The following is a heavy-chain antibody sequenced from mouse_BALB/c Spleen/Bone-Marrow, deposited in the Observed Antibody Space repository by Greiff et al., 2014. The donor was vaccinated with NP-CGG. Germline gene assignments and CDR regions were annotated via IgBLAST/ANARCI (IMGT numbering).Heavy chain of an antibody. D-gene: IGHD2-3*01. CDR3: ARGDGYYARFAY. CDR1: GYTFTDYN. V-gene: IGHV1-18*01. CDR2: INPNNGGT. Sequence: VQLQQSGPELVNPGASVKIPCKASGYTFTDYNMDWVKQSHGKSLEWIGDINPNNGGTIYNQKFKGKATLTVDKSSSTAYMELRSLTSEDTAVYYCARGDGYYARFAYWGQGTLVTVSA. J-gene: IGHJ3*01.